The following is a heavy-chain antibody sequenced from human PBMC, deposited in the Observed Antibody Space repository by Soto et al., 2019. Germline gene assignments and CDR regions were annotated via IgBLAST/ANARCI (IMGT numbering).Heavy chain of an antibody. V-gene: IGHV4-59*01. CDR1: GGSISSYY. Sequence: SGTLSLTCTVSGGSISSYYWSWIRQPPGKGLEWIGYIYYTGTTNYNPSLKSRVTISVDASKNQFSLKLSSVTTADTAVYYCKKLPWADYGGIFDPWGQGTLVTVSS. CDR2: IYYTGTT. D-gene: IGHD4-17*01. CDR3: KKLPWADYGGIFDP. J-gene: IGHJ5*02.